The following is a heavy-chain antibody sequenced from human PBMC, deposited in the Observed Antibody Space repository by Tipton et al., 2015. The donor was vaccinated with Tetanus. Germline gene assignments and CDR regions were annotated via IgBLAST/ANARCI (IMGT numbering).Heavy chain of an antibody. V-gene: IGHV4-59*01. J-gene: IGHJ4*02. Sequence: TLSLTCIVSGGSISNYYWSWIRQPPGKGLEWIGYIYYSGSANYDPSLRSRVTISVNTSKNQFSLRLTSVTAADTAVYYCARGFGSNWYYFDYWAREPWSPSPQ. CDR3: ARGFGSNWYYFDY. CDR2: IYYSGSA. CDR1: GGSISNYY. D-gene: IGHD6-13*01.